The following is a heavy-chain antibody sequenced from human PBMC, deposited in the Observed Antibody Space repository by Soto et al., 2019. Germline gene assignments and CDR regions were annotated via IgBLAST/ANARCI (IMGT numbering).Heavy chain of an antibody. J-gene: IGHJ6*02. CDR1: GFTFSSYD. CDR2: IGTAGDT. CDR3: ARRNPSPRLWSGYPGDYYYYGMDV. V-gene: IGHV3-13*01. Sequence: GGSLRLSCAASGFTFSSYDMHWVRQATGKGLEWVSAIGTAGDTYYPGSVKGRFTISRENAKNSLYLQMNSLRAEDTAVYYCARRNPSPRLWSGYPGDYYYYGMDVWGQGTTVTVSS. D-gene: IGHD3-3*01.